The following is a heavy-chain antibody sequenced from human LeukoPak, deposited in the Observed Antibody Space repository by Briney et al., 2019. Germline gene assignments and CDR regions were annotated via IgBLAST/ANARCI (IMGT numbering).Heavy chain of an antibody. Sequence: SETLSLTCTVSGGSTNSYYWSWIRRPPGRGLEWIGYIHYSGSSNHNPSLKSRVTISIDTSKNQFSLKLSSVTAADTAVYYCARSRSYTSGYYALGYWGQGTLVTVSS. CDR3: ARSRSYTSGYYALGY. D-gene: IGHD3-22*01. CDR2: IHYSGSS. V-gene: IGHV4-59*01. J-gene: IGHJ4*02. CDR1: GGSTNSYY.